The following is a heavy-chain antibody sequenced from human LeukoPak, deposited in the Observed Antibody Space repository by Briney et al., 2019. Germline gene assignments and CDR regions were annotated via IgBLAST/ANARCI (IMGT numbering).Heavy chain of an antibody. CDR1: GGSISSYY. CDR2: IYYSGST. D-gene: IGHD2-21*01. Sequence: PSETLSLTCTVSGGSISSYYWSWIRQPPGKGLEWIGYIYYSGSTNYNPSLKSRVTISVDTSKNQFSLKLSSVTAADTAVYYCARHDLIYAFDIWGQGTMVTVSS. CDR3: ARHDLIYAFDI. V-gene: IGHV4-59*08. J-gene: IGHJ3*02.